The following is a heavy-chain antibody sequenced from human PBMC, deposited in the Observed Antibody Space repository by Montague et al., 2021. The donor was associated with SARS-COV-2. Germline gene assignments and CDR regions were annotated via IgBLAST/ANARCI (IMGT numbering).Heavy chain of an antibody. CDR3: AKDRVYSANLGAFDV. Sequence: SLRLSCAASKFLFSNFAMSWVRQAPGKGLEWVSTVSSSGLKTYYSDSVKVLLTISRDTSTNTVFLQMNNLRADDTAGYYCAKDRVYSANLGAFDVWGQGTRVTVSS. CDR1: KFLFSNFA. D-gene: IGHD1-26*01. J-gene: IGHJ3*01. CDR2: VSSSGLKT. V-gene: IGHV3-23*01.